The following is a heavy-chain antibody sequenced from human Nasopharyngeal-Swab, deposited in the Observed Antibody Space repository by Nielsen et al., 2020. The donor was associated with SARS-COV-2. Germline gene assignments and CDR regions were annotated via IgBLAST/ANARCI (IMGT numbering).Heavy chain of an antibody. J-gene: IGHJ4*02. Sequence: GGSLRLSCAASGVTFSSYSMNWVRQAPGKGLEWVSYISTSSSTIYYADSVKGRFTISRDNARNSLYLQMNSLRDEDTAVYYCAKDVHGDYGGIDYWGQGILVTVSS. CDR3: AKDVHGDYGGIDY. CDR2: ISTSSSTI. D-gene: IGHD4-17*01. CDR1: GVTFSSYS. V-gene: IGHV3-48*02.